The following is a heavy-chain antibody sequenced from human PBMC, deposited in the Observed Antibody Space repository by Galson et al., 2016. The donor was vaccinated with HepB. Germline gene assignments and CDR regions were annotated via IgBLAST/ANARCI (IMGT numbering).Heavy chain of an antibody. J-gene: IGHJ3*02. CDR1: GYRFTSQW. D-gene: IGHD1-26*01. CDR3: ASSLIVGATGGAFDI. CDR2: IYPGDSDT. V-gene: IGHV5-51*01. Sequence: QSGAEVKEPGESLKISCKGSGYRFTSQWVGWVRQMPGKGLVWMGIIYPGDSDTRYSPSFQGQVTISVDKSISTAYLQWASLKASDTAMYFCASSLIVGATGGAFDIWGPGTRVTVSP.